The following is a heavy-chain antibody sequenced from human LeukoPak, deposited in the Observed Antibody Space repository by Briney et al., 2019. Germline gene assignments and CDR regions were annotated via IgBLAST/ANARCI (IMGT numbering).Heavy chain of an antibody. V-gene: IGHV1-69*06. D-gene: IGHD3-3*01. CDR3: ARAHLRYDFWSGYPEHHYYYYYMDV. Sequence: SVKVSCKASGGTFISYAISWVRQAPGQGLEWMGGIIPIFGTANYAQKFQGRVTITADKSTSTAYMELSSLRSEDTAVYYCARAHLRYDFWSGYPEHHYYYYYMDVWGKGTTVTVSS. J-gene: IGHJ6*03. CDR1: GGTFISYA. CDR2: IIPIFGTA.